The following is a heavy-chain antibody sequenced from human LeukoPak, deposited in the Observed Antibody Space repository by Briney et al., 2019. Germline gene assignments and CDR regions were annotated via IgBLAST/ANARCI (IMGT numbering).Heavy chain of an antibody. CDR3: ARQVEARHKWFDP. J-gene: IGHJ5*02. CDR2: IYNSGST. Sequence: PETLSPACTVSGGSISSYYTSCIRQPPGKGLEWNGYIYNSGSTNYNPTFKTRVTISVDTPKTQSTLNLSSVTAADTAVYYCARQVEARHKWFDPWGQGTLVTVSS. CDR1: GGSISSYY. V-gene: IGHV4-59*08. D-gene: IGHD6-6*01.